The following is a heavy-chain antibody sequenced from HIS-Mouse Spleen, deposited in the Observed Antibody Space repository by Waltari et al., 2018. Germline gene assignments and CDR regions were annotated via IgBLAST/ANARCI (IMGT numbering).Heavy chain of an antibody. Sequence: QVQLVQSGAEVNKPGASVKVSCKASGYPFTGVYMHWVGQAPGQGLEWMGWINPNSGGTNYAQKFQGRVTMTRDTSISTAYMELSRLRSDDTAVYYCARVISGSDAFDIWGQGTMVTVSS. CDR2: INPNSGGT. CDR3: ARVISGSDAFDI. J-gene: IGHJ3*02. V-gene: IGHV1-2*02. CDR1: GYPFTGVY. D-gene: IGHD1-26*01.